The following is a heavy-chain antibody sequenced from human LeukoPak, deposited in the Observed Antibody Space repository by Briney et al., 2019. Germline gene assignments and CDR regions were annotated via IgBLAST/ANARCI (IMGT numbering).Heavy chain of an antibody. Sequence: SETLSLTCAVYGGSFSGYYWSWLRQPPGKGLEWIGEINHSGSTNYNPSLKSRVTISVDTSKNQFSLKLSSVTAADTAVYYCARGPVVVAATPYYYYGMDVWGQGTTVTVSS. CDR1: GGSFSGYY. CDR2: INHSGST. CDR3: ARGPVVVAATPYYYYGMDV. J-gene: IGHJ6*02. V-gene: IGHV4-34*01. D-gene: IGHD2-15*01.